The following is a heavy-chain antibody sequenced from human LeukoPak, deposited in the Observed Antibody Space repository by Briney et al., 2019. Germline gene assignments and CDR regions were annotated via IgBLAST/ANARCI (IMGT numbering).Heavy chain of an antibody. V-gene: IGHV1-2*02. CDR1: GYTFTGYY. J-gene: IGHJ4*02. D-gene: IGHD1-26*01. CDR2: INPNSGGT. Sequence: ASVTVSCKASGYTFTGYYMHWVRQAPGQGLEWMGWINPNSGGTNYAQKFQGRVTMTRDTSISTAYMELSRLRSDDTAVYYCARGRVYSGHIFDYWGQGTLVTVSS. CDR3: ARGRVYSGHIFDY.